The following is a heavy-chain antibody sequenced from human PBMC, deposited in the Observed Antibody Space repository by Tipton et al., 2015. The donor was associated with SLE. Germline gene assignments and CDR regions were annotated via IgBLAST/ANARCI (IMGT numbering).Heavy chain of an antibody. CDR2: IYSSGST. D-gene: IGHD6-13*01. Sequence: TLSLTCTVSGGSISSYYWSWIRQPPGKGLEWIGYIYSSGSTNYNPSLKSRVTISVDTSKNQFSLKLSSATAADTAVYYCARDRSSSWGGNAFDIWGQGTMVTVSS. CDR3: ARDRSSSWGGNAFDI. V-gene: IGHV4-59*01. J-gene: IGHJ3*02. CDR1: GGSISSYY.